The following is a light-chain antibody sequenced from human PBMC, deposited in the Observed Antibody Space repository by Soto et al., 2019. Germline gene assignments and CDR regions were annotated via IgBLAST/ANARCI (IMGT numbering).Light chain of an antibody. CDR2: DAS. CDR1: QDLXED. Sequence: IALTQSTSTLSLSPGDSATLSCRASQDLXEDFAWYQQKPGQAPRFLXYDASNRATGIPARLSGSGSGTDFTLTISSLEPEDFAVYYCQQRSNWTITFGQGTRLEIK. CDR3: QQRSNWTIT. J-gene: IGKJ5*01. V-gene: IGKV3-11*01.